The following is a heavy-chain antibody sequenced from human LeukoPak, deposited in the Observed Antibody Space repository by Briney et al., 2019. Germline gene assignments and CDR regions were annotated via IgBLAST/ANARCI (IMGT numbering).Heavy chain of an antibody. CDR3: ARAGPAQYYDFWSGYYEGAFDI. V-gene: IGHV4-34*01. CDR1: GGSFSGYY. CDR2: INHSGST. D-gene: IGHD3-3*01. Sequence: SETLSLTCAVYGGSFSGYYWSWIRQPPGKGLGWIGEINHSGSTNYNPSLKSRVTISVDTSKNQFSLKLSSVTAADTAVYYCARAGPAQYYDFWSGYYEGAFDIWGQGTMVTVSS. J-gene: IGHJ3*02.